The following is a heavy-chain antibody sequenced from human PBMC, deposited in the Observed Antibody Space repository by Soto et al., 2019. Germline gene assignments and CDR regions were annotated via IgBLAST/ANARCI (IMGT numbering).Heavy chain of an antibody. CDR3: AKEELGVLLPYNWFDP. CDR2: ITNNGSNK. J-gene: IGHJ5*02. CDR1: GFTFSNYE. V-gene: IGHV3-30*18. Sequence: PRGSLRLSCAASGFTFSNYEMHWVRQAPGKGLEWVAVITNNGSNKYYADSVKGRFTISRDNSKNTLYLQMNSLRAEDTAVYYCAKEELGVLLPYNWFDPWGQGTLVTVSS. D-gene: IGHD3-10*01.